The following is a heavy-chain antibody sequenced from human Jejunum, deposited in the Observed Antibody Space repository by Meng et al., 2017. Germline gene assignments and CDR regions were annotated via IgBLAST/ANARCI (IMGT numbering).Heavy chain of an antibody. Sequence: QLQEAGPGLVKPSGTLSLTGAVSGDFTSSSDRWTWVRQAPGRGLEWIGEVWHSGATYYNPSLESRLTISIDTSNNRFSLELSSATAADTAVYYCARGVLERYFDYWGQGALVTVSS. V-gene: IGHV4-4*02. CDR2: VWHSGAT. D-gene: IGHD3-10*01. CDR1: GDFTSSSDR. CDR3: ARGVLERYFDY. J-gene: IGHJ4*02.